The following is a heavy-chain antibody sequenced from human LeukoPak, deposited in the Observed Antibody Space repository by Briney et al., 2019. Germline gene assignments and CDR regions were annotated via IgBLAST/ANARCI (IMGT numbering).Heavy chain of an antibody. Sequence: SETLSLTCTVSGGSISSGDYYWSWIRQPPGKGLEWIGYIYYSGSTYYNPSLKSRVTISVDTSKNQFSLKLSSVTAADTAVYYCASSGYDTLWGMDVWGQGTTVTVSS. J-gene: IGHJ6*02. CDR2: IYYSGST. CDR3: ASSGYDTLWGMDV. CDR1: GGSISSGDYY. D-gene: IGHD5-12*01. V-gene: IGHV4-30-4*01.